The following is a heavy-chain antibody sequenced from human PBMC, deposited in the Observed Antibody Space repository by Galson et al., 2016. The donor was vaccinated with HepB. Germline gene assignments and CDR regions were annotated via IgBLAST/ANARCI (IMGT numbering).Heavy chain of an antibody. CDR2: ISHDGSNE. D-gene: IGHD6-6*01. CDR1: EFTFRTYA. J-gene: IGHJ4*02. Sequence: SLRLSCAASEFTFRTYAVHWVRQAPGKGLEWVAVISHDGSNEYYADSVKGRFTLSRDNSKNTLYLQMNNLRPEDTAVYYCAKDYAVAARPPDYWGQGTLVTVSS. V-gene: IGHV3-30*04. CDR3: AKDYAVAARPPDY.